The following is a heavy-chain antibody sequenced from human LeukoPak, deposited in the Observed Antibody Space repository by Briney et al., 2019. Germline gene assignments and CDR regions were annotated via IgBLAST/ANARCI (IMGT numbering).Heavy chain of an antibody. CDR2: IYTSGST. V-gene: IGHV4-61*02. Sequence: SETLSLTCTVSGGSISSGSYYWSWIRQPAGKGLEWIGRIYTSGSTNYNPSLKSRVTISVDTSKNQFSLKLSSVTAADTAVYYCARNRLLLWDYWGQGTLVTVSS. D-gene: IGHD2-15*01. J-gene: IGHJ4*02. CDR1: GGSISSGSYY. CDR3: ARNRLLLWDY.